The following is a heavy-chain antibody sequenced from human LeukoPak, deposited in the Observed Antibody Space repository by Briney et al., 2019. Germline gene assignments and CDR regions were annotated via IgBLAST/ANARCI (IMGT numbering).Heavy chain of an antibody. CDR2: IKQDGSEK. CDR3: VRVGVWAAGRFWLDY. Sequence: GGSLRLSCAASGFTFSSYGMHWVRQAPGKGLEWVANIKQDGSEKNYLDSVKGRFTISRDNAKNSLYLQMNSLRAEDAAVFYCVRVGVWAAGRFWLDYWGQGTLVTVSS. V-gene: IGHV3-7*01. CDR1: GFTFSSYG. J-gene: IGHJ4*02. D-gene: IGHD6-13*01.